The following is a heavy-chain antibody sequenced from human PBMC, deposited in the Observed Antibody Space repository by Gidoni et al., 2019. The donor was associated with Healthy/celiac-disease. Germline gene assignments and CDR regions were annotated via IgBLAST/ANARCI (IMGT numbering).Heavy chain of an antibody. CDR2: ISYDGSNK. D-gene: IGHD3-9*01. J-gene: IGHJ4*02. Sequence: QVQLAASGGGVVQPGRYLRLSCAASGLTFSGYAMHWVRQAPGKGLEWVAVISYDGSNKYYADSVKGRFTSSRDNSKNTLYLQMNSLRAEDTAVYYCARDRSHFDWLFTSFDYWGQGTLVTVSS. CDR3: ARDRSHFDWLFTSFDY. CDR1: GLTFSGYA. V-gene: IGHV3-30-3*01.